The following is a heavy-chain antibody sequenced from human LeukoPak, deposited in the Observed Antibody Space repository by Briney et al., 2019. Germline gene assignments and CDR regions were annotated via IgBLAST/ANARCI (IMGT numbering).Heavy chain of an antibody. CDR2: INSTGGTT. Sequence: ASVNVSCKASVYSFSSYHMHGLRPAPGQGLEWMGIINSTGGTTTYAEKFQGRFTMTSEKSTNTVYMELSSLRSEDTAVYYCARVVKGGYDCWSGPYYFDYWGQRTLVTVSS. V-gene: IGHV1-46*01. D-gene: IGHD3-3*01. CDR3: ARVVKGGYDCWSGPYYFDY. CDR1: VYSFSSYH. J-gene: IGHJ4*02.